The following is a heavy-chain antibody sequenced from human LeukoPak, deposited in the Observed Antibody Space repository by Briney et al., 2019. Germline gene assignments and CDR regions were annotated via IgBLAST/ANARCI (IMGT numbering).Heavy chain of an antibody. Sequence: NPSETLSLTCAVYGGSFSGYYWSWIRQHPGKGLEWIGYIYYSGSTYYNPSLKSRVTISVDTAKNQFSLKLSSVTAADTAVYYCARDRDSSSTSYYYYGMDVWGQGTTVTVSS. CDR2: IYYSGST. V-gene: IGHV4-34*09. J-gene: IGHJ6*02. CDR3: ARDRDSSSTSYYYYGMDV. CDR1: GGSFSGYY. D-gene: IGHD6-6*01.